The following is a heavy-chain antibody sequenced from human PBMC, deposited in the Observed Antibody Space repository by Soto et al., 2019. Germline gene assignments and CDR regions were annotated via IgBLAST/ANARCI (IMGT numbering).Heavy chain of an antibody. CDR2: IDPSDSYT. J-gene: IGHJ4*02. CDR1: GYSFTSYW. Sequence: GESLRISCKGSGYSFTSYWISWVRQMPGKGLEWMGRIDPSDSYTNYSPSFQGHVTISADKSISTAYLQWSSLKASDTAMYYCARGGYYDSSGYYSALDYWGQGTLVTVSS. D-gene: IGHD3-22*01. V-gene: IGHV5-10-1*01. CDR3: ARGGYYDSSGYYSALDY.